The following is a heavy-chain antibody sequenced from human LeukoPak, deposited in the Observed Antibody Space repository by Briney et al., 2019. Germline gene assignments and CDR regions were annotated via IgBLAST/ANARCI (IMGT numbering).Heavy chain of an antibody. Sequence: SETLSLTCTVSGYSISSGYYWGWIRQPPGKGLEWIGSIYYSGSTYYNPSLKSRVTISVDTSKNQFSLKLSSVTAADTAVYYCARRWGAMVRGVLDYWGQGTLVTVSS. J-gene: IGHJ4*02. CDR3: ARRWGAMVRGVLDY. V-gene: IGHV4-38-2*02. D-gene: IGHD3-10*01. CDR2: IYYSGST. CDR1: GYSISSGYY.